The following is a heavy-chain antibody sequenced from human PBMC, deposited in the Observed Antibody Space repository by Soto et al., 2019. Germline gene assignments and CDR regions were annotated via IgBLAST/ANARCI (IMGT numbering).Heavy chain of an antibody. D-gene: IGHD3-22*01. Sequence: SVKVTCKASGGTFSSYAISWVRQAPGQGLEWMGGIIPIFGTANYAQKFQGRVTITADESTSTAYMELSSLRSEDTAVYYCARIGGTYYYDSSGPASWGQGTLVTVSS. CDR2: IIPIFGTA. J-gene: IGHJ5*02. V-gene: IGHV1-69*13. CDR1: GGTFSSYA. CDR3: ARIGGTYYYDSSGPAS.